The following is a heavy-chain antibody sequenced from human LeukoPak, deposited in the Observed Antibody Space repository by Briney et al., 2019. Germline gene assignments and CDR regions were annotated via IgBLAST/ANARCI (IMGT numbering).Heavy chain of an antibody. D-gene: IGHD3-22*01. CDR3: ARDHRRYYDSSGYSPRDAFDI. V-gene: IGHV3-21*01. Sequence: GGSLRLSCAASGFTFRSYNMNWVRQAPGKGLEWVSSISSSSSYIYYADSVKGRFTISRDNAKNSLYLQMNSLRAEDTAVYYCARDHRRYYDSSGYSPRDAFDIWGQGTMVTVSS. CDR1: GFTFRSYN. CDR2: ISSSSSYI. J-gene: IGHJ3*02.